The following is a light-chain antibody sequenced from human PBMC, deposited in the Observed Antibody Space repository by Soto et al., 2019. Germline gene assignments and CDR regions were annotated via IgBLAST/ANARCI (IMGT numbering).Light chain of an antibody. J-gene: IGKJ1*01. Sequence: EVVLTQSPGTLSLSPRERATLSCRASQSVSNNYLAWYQHKPGQAPRLLIYGASNRAPGIPDRFSGSGSGPDFPLTISRLEPEDFADYYCQQYAASPRTFGQGTLVEVK. CDR3: QQYAASPRT. CDR1: QSVSNNY. V-gene: IGKV3-20*01. CDR2: GAS.